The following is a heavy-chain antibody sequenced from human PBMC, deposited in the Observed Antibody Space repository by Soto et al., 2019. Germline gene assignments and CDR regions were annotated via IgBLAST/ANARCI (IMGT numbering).Heavy chain of an antibody. D-gene: IGHD3-3*01. Sequence: GASVKVSWKASGCTFTSYYMHWVRQAPGQGLEWMGIINPSGGSTSYAQKFQGRVTMTRDTSTSTVYMELSSLRSEDTAVYYCAGVTIRKNYWGQGTLVTVSS. J-gene: IGHJ4*02. CDR3: AGVTIRKNY. CDR1: GCTFTSYY. CDR2: INPSGGST. V-gene: IGHV1-46*01.